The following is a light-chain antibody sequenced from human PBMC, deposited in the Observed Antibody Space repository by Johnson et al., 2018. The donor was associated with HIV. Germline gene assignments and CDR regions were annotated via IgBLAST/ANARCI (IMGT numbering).Light chain of an antibody. CDR2: DNN. CDR3: GTWDSSLSAVYV. Sequence: QAVLTQPPSVSAAPGQKVTISCSGSSSNIRNNYVSRYQQLPGTAPKLLIYDNNKRPSGIPDRFSGSKSGTSATLGITGLQTGDEADYCGTWDSSLSAVYVFGTGSKVTVL. J-gene: IGLJ1*01. CDR1: SSNIRNNY. V-gene: IGLV1-51*01.